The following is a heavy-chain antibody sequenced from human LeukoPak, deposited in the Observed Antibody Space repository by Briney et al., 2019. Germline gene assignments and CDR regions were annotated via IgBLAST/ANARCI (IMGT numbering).Heavy chain of an antibody. CDR1: GGSISSGGYY. J-gene: IGHJ4*02. CDR2: IYYSGST. Sequence: PSGTLSLTCAVSGGSISSGGYYWSWIRQHPGKGLEWIGYIYYSGSTYYNPSLKSRVTISVDTSKNQFSLKLSSVTAADTAVYYCASGARRYYDSSPLDYWGQGTLVTVSS. D-gene: IGHD3-22*01. CDR3: ASGARRYYDSSPLDY. V-gene: IGHV4-31*11.